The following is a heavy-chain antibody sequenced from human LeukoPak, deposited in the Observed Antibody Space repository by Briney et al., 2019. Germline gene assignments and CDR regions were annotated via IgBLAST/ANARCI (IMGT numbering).Heavy chain of an antibody. V-gene: IGHV3-11*04. CDR3: AREGYSSSSFGYYYYMDV. J-gene: IGHJ6*03. Sequence: GGSLRLSCAASGFTFSDYYKSWIRQAPGKGLEWVSYISSSGSTIYYADSVKGRFTISRDNAKNSLYLQMNSLRAEDTVVYYCAREGYSSSSFGYYYYMDVWGKGTTVTVSS. CDR2: ISSSGSTI. D-gene: IGHD6-6*01. CDR1: GFTFSDYY.